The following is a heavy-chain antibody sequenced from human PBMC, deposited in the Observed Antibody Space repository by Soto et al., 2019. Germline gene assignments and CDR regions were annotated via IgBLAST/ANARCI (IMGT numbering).Heavy chain of an antibody. J-gene: IGHJ6*02. D-gene: IGHD3-16*01. CDR1: GFTFTSNY. CDR2: INPGGGET. CDR3: ARGERDV. V-gene: IGHV1-46*01. Sequence: QVQLVQSGAEVKRPGASVKISCKASGFTFTSNYMHWVRQAPGQGLEWVAMINPGGGETTYAEKFQGRATGTRDTSTSAVFMEVNSLTPEDTAVYYGARGERDVWGRGTTVTVSS.